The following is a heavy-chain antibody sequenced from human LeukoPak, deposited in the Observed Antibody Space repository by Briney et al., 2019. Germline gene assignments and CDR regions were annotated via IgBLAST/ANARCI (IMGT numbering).Heavy chain of an antibody. J-gene: IGHJ6*03. V-gene: IGHV4-4*07. CDR3: ARIIAARRWGYYYCYMDV. CDR1: GGSISSYY. D-gene: IGHD6-6*01. CDR2: IYTSGST. Sequence: PSETLSLTCTVSGGSISSYYWSWIRQPAGKGLEWIGRIYTSGSTNYNPSLKSRVTMSVDTSKNQFSLKLSSVTAADTAVYYCARIIAARRWGYYYCYMDVWGKGTTVTVSS.